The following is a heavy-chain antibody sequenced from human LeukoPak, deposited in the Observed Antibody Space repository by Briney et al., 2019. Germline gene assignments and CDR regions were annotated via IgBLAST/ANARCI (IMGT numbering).Heavy chain of an antibody. J-gene: IGHJ4*02. Sequence: SETLSLTCTVSGGSISSYYWSWIRQPPGKGLEWIGYIYYSGSTNYNPSLKSRVTISVDTSKNQFSLKLSSVTAADTAVYYCARTPYNWNLGLFDYWGQGTLVTVSS. V-gene: IGHV4-59*01. CDR2: IYYSGST. D-gene: IGHD1-7*01. CDR3: ARTPYNWNLGLFDY. CDR1: GGSISSYY.